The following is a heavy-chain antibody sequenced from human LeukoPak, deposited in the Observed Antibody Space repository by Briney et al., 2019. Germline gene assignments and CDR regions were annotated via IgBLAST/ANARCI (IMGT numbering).Heavy chain of an antibody. CDR1: GYTFTSYG. V-gene: IGHV1-18*01. D-gene: IGHD3-10*01. Sequence: ASVKVSCKASGYTFTSYGIRWVRQAPGQGLEWMGWISAYNGNTNYVQKLQGRVTMTTDTSTSTAYMELRSLRSDDSAVYYCGTYYYGSGSYGPVDYWAREPWSPSPQ. CDR2: ISAYNGNT. J-gene: IGHJ4*02. CDR3: GTYYYGSGSYGPVDY.